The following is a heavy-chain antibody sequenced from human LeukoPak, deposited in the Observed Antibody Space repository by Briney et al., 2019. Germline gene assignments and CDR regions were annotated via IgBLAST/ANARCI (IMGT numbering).Heavy chain of an antibody. CDR2: IYPGDSYT. Sequence: GESLKISLKGSGYSSSTYWIGWVRQMPGKGLEYMGIIYPGDSYTRYSPSFQGQVTISADKSISAAYLQCSSLKASDTAIYYFAPWAHSASFHHWGPGTLVTASS. J-gene: IGHJ4*02. CDR1: GYSSSTYW. D-gene: IGHD4-11*01. V-gene: IGHV5-51*01. CDR3: APWAHSASFHH.